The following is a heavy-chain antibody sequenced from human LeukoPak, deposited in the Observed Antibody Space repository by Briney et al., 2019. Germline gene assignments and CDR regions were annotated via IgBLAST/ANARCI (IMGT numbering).Heavy chain of an antibody. CDR1: GFTFSSYP. D-gene: IGHD6-19*01. Sequence: GGPLRLSCAASGFTFSSYPMSWVRQPPGKGLEWVSAISGSGGSTYYADSVKGRFTISRDNSKNTLYLQMNSLRAEDTAIYYCAKEYVIAVAGTLAFGYWGQGTLVTVS. J-gene: IGHJ4*02. CDR3: AKEYVIAVAGTLAFGY. CDR2: ISGSGGST. V-gene: IGHV3-23*01.